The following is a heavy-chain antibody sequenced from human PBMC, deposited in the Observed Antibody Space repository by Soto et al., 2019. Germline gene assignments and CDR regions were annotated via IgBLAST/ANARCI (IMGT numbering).Heavy chain of an antibody. CDR2: ISGYNGNT. CDR3: AATGGNYFGLDV. D-gene: IGHD2-8*02. Sequence: QVRLVQSGSEVKKLGASVKVSCKSSDNTFTHYGINWVRQAPGQGLEWMGWISGYNGNTKYAQKFQDRVTMTADTSTRTAFMEVRRLTSDDTGVYFCAATGGNYFGLDVWGQGTTVTVSS. CDR1: DNTFTHYG. J-gene: IGHJ6*02. V-gene: IGHV1-18*01.